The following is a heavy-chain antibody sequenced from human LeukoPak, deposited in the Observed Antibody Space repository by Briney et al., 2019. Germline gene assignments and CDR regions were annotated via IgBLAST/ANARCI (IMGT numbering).Heavy chain of an antibody. V-gene: IGHV3-7*03. CDR3: ARNNGMDV. Sequence: PGGSLRLSCVASGFNYNTYWMSWVRQAPGRGPEWVANVNRDGSETYYLDSVKGRFTISKDNAKNSLYLQMNSLRAEGTALYHCARNNGMDVWGQGTTVIVSS. CDR2: VNRDGSET. J-gene: IGHJ6*02. CDR1: GFNYNTYW.